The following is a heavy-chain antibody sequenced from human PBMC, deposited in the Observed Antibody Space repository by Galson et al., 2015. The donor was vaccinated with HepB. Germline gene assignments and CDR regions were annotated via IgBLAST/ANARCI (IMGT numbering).Heavy chain of an antibody. D-gene: IGHD2/OR15-2a*01. J-gene: IGHJ4*02. V-gene: IGHV1-18*01. CDR1: GFTFSSYS. Sequence: SVKVSCKASGFTFSSYSLTWVRQAPGQGLEWMRWISAYNGKTHFGQSVQGRLTLTTDTSTSTGYMELRNLKSDDTAVYYCARALTVLGEYYFDSWGQGTQVTVSS. CDR2: ISAYNGKT. CDR3: ARALTVLGEYYFDS.